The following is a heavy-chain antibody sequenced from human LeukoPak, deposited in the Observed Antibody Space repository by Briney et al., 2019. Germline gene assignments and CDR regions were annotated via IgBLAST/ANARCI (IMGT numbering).Heavy chain of an antibody. J-gene: IGHJ3*02. D-gene: IGHD2-2*01. V-gene: IGHV4-34*01. CDR1: GGSFSAYY. CDR2: INHSGST. Sequence: SETLSLTCAVYGGSFSAYYWSWIPQPPGKGLEWIGEINHSGSTNYNPSLKSRVTISVDTSKNQFSLKLSSVTAADTAVYYCAREPIVVVPAAHAFDIWGQGTMVTVSS. CDR3: AREPIVVVPAAHAFDI.